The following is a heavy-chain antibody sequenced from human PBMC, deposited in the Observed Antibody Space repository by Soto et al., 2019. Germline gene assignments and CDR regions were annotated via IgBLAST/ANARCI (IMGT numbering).Heavy chain of an antibody. D-gene: IGHD2-2*01. CDR3: ARTDIVVVPAAMYYYGMDV. CDR1: GYSFTSYW. J-gene: IGHJ6*02. CDR2: IDPSDSYT. V-gene: IGHV5-10-1*01. Sequence: GESLKISCKGSGYSFTSYWISWVRQMPGKGLEWMGRIDPSDSYTNYSPSFQGHVTISADKSISTAYLQWSSLKASDTAMYYCARTDIVVVPAAMYYYGMDVWGQGTTVTVSS.